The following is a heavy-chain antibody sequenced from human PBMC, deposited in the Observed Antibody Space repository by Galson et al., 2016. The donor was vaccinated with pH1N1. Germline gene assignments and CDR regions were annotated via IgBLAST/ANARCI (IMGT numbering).Heavy chain of an antibody. D-gene: IGHD3-10*01. CDR3: ARVSGSRWLDP. CDR2: ISGYSGNT. J-gene: IGHJ5*02. CDR1: GCMFTSYG. V-gene: IGHV1-18*01. Sequence: QSGAYVTEPGASVKVSCKASGCMFTSYGITWVRQAPGQALEWMGLISGYSGNTNYAQKFRGRLTMTTDTSTTTAYMELRSLRSDDTAFYYCARVSGSRWLDPWGQGTLVTGSS.